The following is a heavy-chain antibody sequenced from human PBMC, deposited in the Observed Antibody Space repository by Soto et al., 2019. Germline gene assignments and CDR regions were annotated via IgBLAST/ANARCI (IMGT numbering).Heavy chain of an antibody. J-gene: IGHJ4*02. CDR2: IIPIFGTT. CDR3: AMIEYSSGSDY. V-gene: IGHV1-69*01. CDR1: GVTFSSFP. D-gene: IGHD6-19*01. Sequence: QAQLVQSGAEVKKPGSSVKVSCKASGVTFSSFPIAWVRQAPGQGLEWVVGIIPIFGTTKYAQNFRDRVTISADESTSTAYMELSSLRFEDTAVYYCAMIEYSSGSDYWGQGTLVTVSS.